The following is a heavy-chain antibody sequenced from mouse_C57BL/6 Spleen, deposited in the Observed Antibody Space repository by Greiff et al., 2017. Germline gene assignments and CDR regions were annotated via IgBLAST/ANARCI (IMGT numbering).Heavy chain of an antibody. CDR3: ANGNYGYFDV. V-gene: IGHV1-81*01. CDR2: IYPRSGNT. Sequence: QVQLQQSGAELARPGASVKLSCKASGYTFTSYGISWVKQRTGQGLEWIGEIYPRSGNTYYNEKFKGKDTLTADKSSSTAYMELRSLTSEDSAVYFCANGNYGYFDVWGTGTTVTVSS. CDR1: GYTFTSYG. J-gene: IGHJ1*03. D-gene: IGHD2-1*01.